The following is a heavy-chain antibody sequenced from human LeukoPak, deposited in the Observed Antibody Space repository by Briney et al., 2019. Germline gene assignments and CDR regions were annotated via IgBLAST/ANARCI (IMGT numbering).Heavy chain of an antibody. J-gene: IGHJ1*01. CDR3: AKDLDRLTYYYGSGGFQH. V-gene: IGHV3-43D*04. Sequence: PGGSLRLSCAASGFTFDDCAMHWVRQAPGKGLEWVSLISWDGGSTYYADSVKGRFTISRDNSKNSLYLQMNSLRAEDTALYYCAKDLDRLTYYYGSGGFQHWGQGTLVTVSS. D-gene: IGHD3-10*01. CDR2: ISWDGGST. CDR1: GFTFDDCA.